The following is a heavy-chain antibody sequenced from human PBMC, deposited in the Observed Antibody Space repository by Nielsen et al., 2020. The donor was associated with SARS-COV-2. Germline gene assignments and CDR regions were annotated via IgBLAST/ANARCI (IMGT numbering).Heavy chain of an antibody. J-gene: IGHJ4*02. CDR1: GGTFSSYA. Sequence: SVKVSCKASGGTFSSYAINWVRQAPGQGLEWMGGIIPFFPTTNYAQKFQGRVTITADESTSTAYMELSSLRSEDTAVYYCARVDGHCSGGSCYSGVYWGQGTLVTVSS. CDR3: ARVDGHCSGGSCYSGVY. D-gene: IGHD2-15*01. CDR2: IIPFFPTT. V-gene: IGHV1-69*13.